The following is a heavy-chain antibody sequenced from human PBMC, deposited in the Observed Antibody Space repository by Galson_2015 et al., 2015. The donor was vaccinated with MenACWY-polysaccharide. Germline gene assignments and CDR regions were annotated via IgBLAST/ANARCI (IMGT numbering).Heavy chain of an antibody. CDR2: IFHSGTT. CDR1: AYSISSGYF. V-gene: IGHV4-38-2*01. D-gene: IGHD1-26*01. J-gene: IGHJ4*02. CDR3: ARVEKYSGSFYILY. Sequence: LSLTCAVSAYSISSGYFWGWIRPPPGKGLEWIASIFHSGTTYYNPSLKSRVTISVDTSKNQFSLKLSSVTAADTAVYYCARVEKYSGSFYILYWGQGTLVTVSS.